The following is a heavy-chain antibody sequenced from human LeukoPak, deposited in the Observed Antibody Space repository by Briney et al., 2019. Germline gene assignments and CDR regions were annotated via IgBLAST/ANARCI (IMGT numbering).Heavy chain of an antibody. D-gene: IGHD1-7*01. CDR3: AREGELLRGDVFNM. V-gene: IGHV4-4*07. CDR1: GGSMSGHY. CDR2: CNSGGNN. J-gene: IGHJ3*02. Sequence: RPSETLSLTCTVSGGSMSGHYWSWIRQPAGKGVEWIGRCNSGGNNNYNPSLKSRVTMSVDTSQNQFSLKLTSVTAADTAVYYCAREGELLRGDVFNMWGQGTMVTVSS.